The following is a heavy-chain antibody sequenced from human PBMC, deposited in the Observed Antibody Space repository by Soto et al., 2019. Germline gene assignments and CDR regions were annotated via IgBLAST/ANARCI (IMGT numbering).Heavy chain of an antibody. J-gene: IGHJ5*02. CDR1: GGSISSGGYY. CDR2: IYYSGST. Sequence: ASETLSLTCTVSGGSISSGGYYWSWIRQHPGKGLEWIGYIYYSGSTYYNPSLKSRVTISVDTSKNQFSLKLSSVTAADTAVYYCARGTHGWGMVRGTNWFDTWGQGTLVTVSS. CDR3: ARGTHGWGMVRGTNWFDT. D-gene: IGHD3-10*01. V-gene: IGHV4-31*03.